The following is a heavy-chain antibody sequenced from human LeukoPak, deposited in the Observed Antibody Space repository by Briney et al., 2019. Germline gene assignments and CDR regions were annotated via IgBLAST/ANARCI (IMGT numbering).Heavy chain of an antibody. CDR1: GGSISSGDYY. Sequence: PSETLSLTCTVSGGSISSGDYYWGWIRQPPGKGLEWIGSIYHSGSTYYNPSLKSRVTISVDTSKNQFSLKLSSVTAADTAVYYCAREIGRGSYADYWGQGTLVTVSS. J-gene: IGHJ4*02. CDR2: IYHSGST. D-gene: IGHD1-26*01. V-gene: IGHV4-39*07. CDR3: AREIGRGSYADY.